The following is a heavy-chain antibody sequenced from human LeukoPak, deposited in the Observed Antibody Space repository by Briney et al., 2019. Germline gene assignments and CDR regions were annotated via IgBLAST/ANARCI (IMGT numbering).Heavy chain of an antibody. CDR3: ARDLSSLGFNY. CDR2: ISSSSSYI. Sequence: GGSLRLSCAASGFTFSSYSMNWVRQAPGKGLEWVSSISSSSSYIYYADSVKGRFTISRDNAKNSPYLQMNSLRAEDTAVYYCARDLSSLGFNYWGQGTLVTVSS. V-gene: IGHV3-21*01. J-gene: IGHJ4*02. CDR1: GFTFSSYS. D-gene: IGHD1-7*01.